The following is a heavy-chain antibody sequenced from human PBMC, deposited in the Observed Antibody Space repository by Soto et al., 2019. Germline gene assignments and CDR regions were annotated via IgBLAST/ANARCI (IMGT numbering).Heavy chain of an antibody. J-gene: IGHJ5*02. D-gene: IGHD3-9*01. CDR3: ATIAFNYDILPGPLTP. CDR1: GYTLTELS. CDR2: FDPEDGET. Sequence: ASVKVSCKVSGYTLTELSMHWVRQAPGKGLEWMGGFDPEDGETIYAQKFQGRVTMTEDTSTDTAYMELSSLRSEDTAVYYCATIAFNYDILPGPLTPWGQGTLVTVSS. V-gene: IGHV1-24*01.